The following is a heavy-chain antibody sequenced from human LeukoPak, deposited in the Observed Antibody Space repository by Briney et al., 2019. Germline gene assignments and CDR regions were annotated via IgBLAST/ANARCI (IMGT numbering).Heavy chain of an antibody. D-gene: IGHD1-26*01. CDR2: ISAYNGNT. CDR3: ARDSGFIVGASTFDY. V-gene: IGHV1-18*01. Sequence: ASVKVSCKASGYTFTSYGISWVRQAPGQGLEWMGWISAYNGNTNYAQKLQGRVTMTTDTSTSTAYMELRSLRSDDTAVYYCARDSGFIVGASTFDYWGQGTLVTVSS. J-gene: IGHJ4*02. CDR1: GYTFTSYG.